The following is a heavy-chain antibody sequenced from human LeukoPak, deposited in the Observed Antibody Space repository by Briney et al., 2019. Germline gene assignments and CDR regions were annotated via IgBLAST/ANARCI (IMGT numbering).Heavy chain of an antibody. D-gene: IGHD2-2*02. Sequence: SVKVPCKASGYTFTGYYMHWVRQAPGQGLEWMGGIIPIFGTANYAQKFQGRVTITTDESTSTAYMELSSLRSEDTAVYYCARAFSGEVVPAAILDYYYMDVWGKGTTVTVSS. CDR3: ARAFSGEVVPAAILDYYYMDV. V-gene: IGHV1-69*05. CDR2: IIPIFGTA. CDR1: GYTFTGYY. J-gene: IGHJ6*03.